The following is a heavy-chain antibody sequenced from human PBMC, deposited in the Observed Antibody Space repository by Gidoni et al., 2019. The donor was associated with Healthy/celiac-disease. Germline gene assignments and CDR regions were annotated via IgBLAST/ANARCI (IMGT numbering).Heavy chain of an antibody. Sequence: QVQLVESGGGVVQPGRFLRLSCAASGFTFSSYAMHWVRQAPGKGLEWVAVISYDGSNKYYADSVKGRFTISRDNSKNTLYLQMNSLRAEDTAVYYCARDGDGDYNYFDYWGQGTLVTVSS. CDR3: ARDGDGDYNYFDY. CDR1: GFTFSSYA. CDR2: ISYDGSNK. D-gene: IGHD4-17*01. J-gene: IGHJ4*02. V-gene: IGHV3-30-3*01.